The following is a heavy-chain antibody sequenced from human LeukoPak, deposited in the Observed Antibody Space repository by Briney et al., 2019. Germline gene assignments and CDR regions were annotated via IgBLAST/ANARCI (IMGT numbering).Heavy chain of an antibody. Sequence: PTGGSLRLSCAASGFTFISYGMQWVRQAPGKGLEWVAFIRYGGSNKYYADSVKGRFTISRDNSKNTLYLQMKSLRAEDTAVYYCAKGGGYEAQYYYYYLDVWGKGTTVTISS. D-gene: IGHD5-12*01. V-gene: IGHV3-30*02. CDR1: GFTFISYG. J-gene: IGHJ6*03. CDR3: AKGGGYEAQYYYYYLDV. CDR2: IRYGGSNK.